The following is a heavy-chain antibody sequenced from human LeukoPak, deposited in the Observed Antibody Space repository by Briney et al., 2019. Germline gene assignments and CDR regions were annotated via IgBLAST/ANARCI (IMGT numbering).Heavy chain of an antibody. D-gene: IGHD3-3*02. CDR2: INPNSGGT. CDR3: ARESSTFSLDY. CDR1: GYTFSVYY. J-gene: IGHJ4*02. Sequence: ASVKVSCKASGYTFSVYYMQWVRQAPGQGLGWMGWINPNSGGTNYAQKFQGRVTMTRNTSISTAYMELGRLRSDDTAVYYCARESSTFSLDYWGQGTLVTVSS. V-gene: IGHV1-2*02.